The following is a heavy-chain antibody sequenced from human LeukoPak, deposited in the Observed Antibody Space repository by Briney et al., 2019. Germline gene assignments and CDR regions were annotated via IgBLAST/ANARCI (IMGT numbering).Heavy chain of an antibody. CDR3: ARGIAAADPYYYYYMDV. CDR2: INWNGGST. D-gene: IGHD6-13*01. CDR1: RFTFDDYG. J-gene: IGHJ6*03. V-gene: IGHV3-20*04. Sequence: PGGSLRLSCSASRFTFDDYGMSWVRQAPGKGLEWVSGINWNGGSTGYADSVKGRFTISRDNAKNSLYLQMNRLRAEDTALYYCARGIAAADPYYYYYMDVWGKGTTVTVSS.